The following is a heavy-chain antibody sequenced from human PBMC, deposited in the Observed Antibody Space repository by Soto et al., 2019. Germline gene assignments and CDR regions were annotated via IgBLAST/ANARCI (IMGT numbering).Heavy chain of an antibody. Sequence: PGGSLRLSCASSGFTFSTYTMNWVRQAPGKGLEWVSSINGRSNYKYYTDSVKGRLTISRDNAKNSLYLQMNRLRAEDTAVYYCEREDGIVGGTSDFDYWGLGTLVTVSS. V-gene: IGHV3-21*01. CDR2: INGRSNYK. J-gene: IGHJ4*02. D-gene: IGHD1-26*01. CDR1: GFTFSTYT. CDR3: EREDGIVGGTSDFDY.